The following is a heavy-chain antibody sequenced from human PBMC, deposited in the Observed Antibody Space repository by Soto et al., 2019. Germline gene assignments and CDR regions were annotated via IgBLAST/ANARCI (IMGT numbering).Heavy chain of an antibody. D-gene: IGHD2-15*01. CDR1: GFTFSSYA. CDR3: ARDPCSGGSCYYFDY. V-gene: IGHV3-30-3*01. Sequence: QVQLVESGGGVVQPGRSLRLSCAASGFTFSSYAMHWVRQAPGKGLEWVAVISYDGSNKYYADSVKGRFTISRDNSKNTLYLQVNSLRAEDTAVYYCARDPCSGGSCYYFDYWGQGTLVTVSS. J-gene: IGHJ4*02. CDR2: ISYDGSNK.